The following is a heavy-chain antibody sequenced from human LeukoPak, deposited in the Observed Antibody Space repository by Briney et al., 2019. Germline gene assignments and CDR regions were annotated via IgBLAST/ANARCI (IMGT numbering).Heavy chain of an antibody. CDR3: ARTYYYGSGSYYPFSP. Sequence: GGSLRLSCAASGYTFSSYSMNWVRQAPGKGLEWVSYISSSSSTIYYADSVKGRFTISRDNAKNSLYLQLNSLRAEDTAVYYCARTYYYGSGSYYPFSPWGQGTLVTVSS. J-gene: IGHJ5*02. CDR2: ISSSSSTI. D-gene: IGHD3-10*01. V-gene: IGHV3-48*01. CDR1: GYTFSSYS.